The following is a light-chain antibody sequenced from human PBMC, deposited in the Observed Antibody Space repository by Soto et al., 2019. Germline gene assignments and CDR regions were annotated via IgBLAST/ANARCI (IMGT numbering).Light chain of an antibody. CDR3: QQYHDWRRT. Sequence: EIVMTQSPATLSVSPGERVTLSCRASQRLHGSLLWFQKKSGQPPRLLIYGATARVAGVPVGFSGSGGGTEFTLTISSLQSEDFASYFCQQYHDWRRTFGQGTKVDIK. V-gene: IGKV3-15*01. J-gene: IGKJ2*01. CDR1: QRLHGS. CDR2: GAT.